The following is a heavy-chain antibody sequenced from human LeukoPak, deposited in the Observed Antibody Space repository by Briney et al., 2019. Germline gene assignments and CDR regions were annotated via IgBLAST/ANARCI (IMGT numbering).Heavy chain of an antibody. CDR3: ARSLDSYGYWVFDY. V-gene: IGHV3-53*01. D-gene: IGHD5-18*01. J-gene: IGHJ4*02. CDR1: GFTVSSNY. Sequence: GGSLRLSCAASGFTVSSNYMSWVRQAPGKGLEWVSVIYSGGSTYYADSVKGRFTISRDNSKNTLYLQMNSLRVEDTAVYYCARSLDSYGYWVFDYWGQGTLVTVSS. CDR2: IYSGGST.